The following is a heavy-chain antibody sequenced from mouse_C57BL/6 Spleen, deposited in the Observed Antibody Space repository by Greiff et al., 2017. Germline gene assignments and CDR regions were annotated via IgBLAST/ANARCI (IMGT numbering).Heavy chain of an antibody. CDR3: ARSYYSNPCYFDY. D-gene: IGHD2-5*01. J-gene: IGHJ2*01. CDR1: GYTFTNYW. CDR2: IYPGGGYT. V-gene: IGHV1-63*01. Sequence: LQESGAELVRPGTSVKMSCKASGYTFTNYWIGWAKQRPGHGLEWIGDIYPGGGYTNYNEKFKGKATLTADKSSSTAYMQFSSLTSEDSAIYYCARSYYSNPCYFDYWGQGTTLTVSS.